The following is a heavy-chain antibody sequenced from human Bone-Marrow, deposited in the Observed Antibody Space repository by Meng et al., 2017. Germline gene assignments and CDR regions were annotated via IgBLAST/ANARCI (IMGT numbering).Heavy chain of an antibody. Sequence: RQWGAGLLKPSETLSLTCAVYGGSFSGYYWSWIRQPPGKGLEWIGEINHSGSTNYNPSLKSRVTISVDTSKNQFSLKLSSVTAADTAVYYCARGRIAAAAALAYWGQGTLVTVSS. J-gene: IGHJ4*02. CDR1: GGSFSGYY. CDR3: ARGRIAAAAALAY. CDR2: INHSGST. D-gene: IGHD6-13*01. V-gene: IGHV4-34*01.